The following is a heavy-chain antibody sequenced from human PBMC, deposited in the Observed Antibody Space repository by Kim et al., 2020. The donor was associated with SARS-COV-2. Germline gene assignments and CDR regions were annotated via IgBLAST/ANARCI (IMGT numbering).Heavy chain of an antibody. J-gene: IGHJ4*02. CDR2: TYYRSQWYN. Sequence: SQTLSLTCEISGDSVSSSTAAWNWIRQSPSRGLEWLGRTYYRSQWYNDYAVSVKSRITINPDTSKNQFSLQLKSVTPEDTAVYYCAKIVVSGPSYFDYWGQGTLVTVSS. D-gene: IGHD3-22*01. CDR1: GDSVSSSTAA. V-gene: IGHV6-1*01. CDR3: AKIVVSGPSYFDY.